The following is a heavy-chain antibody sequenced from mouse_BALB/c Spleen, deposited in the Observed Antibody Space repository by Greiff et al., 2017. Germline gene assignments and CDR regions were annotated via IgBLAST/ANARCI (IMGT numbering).Heavy chain of an antibody. D-gene: IGHD2-12*01. Sequence: QVQLQQSGAELARPGASVKLSCKASGYTFTSYWMQWVKQRPGQGLEWIGAIYPGDGDTRYTQKFKGKATLTADKSSSTAYMQLSSLASEDSAVYYCARGGEDDRFAYWGQGTLVTVSA. CDR2: IYPGDGDT. J-gene: IGHJ3*01. CDR3: ARGGEDDRFAY. V-gene: IGHV1-87*01. CDR1: GYTFTSYW.